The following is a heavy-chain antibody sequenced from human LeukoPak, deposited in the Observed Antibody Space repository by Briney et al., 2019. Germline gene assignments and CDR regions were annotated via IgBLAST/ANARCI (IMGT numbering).Heavy chain of an antibody. V-gene: IGHV6-1*01. Sequence: SQTLSLTCAIPGDSVSSNSAAWNWIRQSPSRGLEWLGRTYYRSKWYNDYAVSVKSRITINPDTSKNQFSLQLNSVTPEDTAVYYCARDGRIAAAGTGWFDPWGQGTLVTVSS. CDR1: GDSVSSNSAA. D-gene: IGHD6-13*01. CDR3: ARDGRIAAAGTGWFDP. J-gene: IGHJ5*02. CDR2: TYYRSKWYN.